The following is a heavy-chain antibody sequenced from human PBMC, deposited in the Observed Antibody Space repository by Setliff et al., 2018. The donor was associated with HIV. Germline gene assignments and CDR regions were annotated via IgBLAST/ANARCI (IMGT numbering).Heavy chain of an antibody. Sequence: PSETLSLTCAVYGGSFSGYYWSWIRQPPGNGLEWIGSIYHTGSTFYNPSLKSRVTISVDTSKNQFSLRLNSVTAADTAVYYCASDIGPDDGYNRLHYFDYWGQGTLVTVSS. CDR3: ASDIGPDDGYNRLHYFDY. CDR1: GGSFSGYY. J-gene: IGHJ4*02. CDR2: IYHTGST. V-gene: IGHV4-34*01. D-gene: IGHD5-12*01.